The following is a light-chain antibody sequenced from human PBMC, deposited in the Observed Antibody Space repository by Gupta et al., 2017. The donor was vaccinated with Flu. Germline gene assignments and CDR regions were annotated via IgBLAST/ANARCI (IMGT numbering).Light chain of an antibody. CDR2: GEN. Sequence: SSELTQDPAVSVALGQTVRITCQGDSLRSYYASWYQQTPGQAPVLVIYGENKRPSGIPDRFSGSRSGNTSSLTITGAQAEDGADYYCNSRDSSGNHLWVFGGGTKLTVL. CDR1: SLRSYY. J-gene: IGLJ3*02. CDR3: NSRDSSGNHLWV. V-gene: IGLV3-19*01.